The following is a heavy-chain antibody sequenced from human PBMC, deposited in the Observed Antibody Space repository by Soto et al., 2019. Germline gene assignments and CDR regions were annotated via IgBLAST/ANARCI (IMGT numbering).Heavy chain of an antibody. V-gene: IGHV4-34*01. Sequence: PSETLSLTCAVYGGSFSGYYWSWIRQPPGKGLEWIGEINHSGSTNYNPSLKSRVTISVDTSKNQFSLKLSSVTAADTAVYYCARGPYSSSWAAYYYYGMDVWGQGPTVTVSS. D-gene: IGHD6-13*01. CDR3: ARGPYSSSWAAYYYYGMDV. CDR1: GGSFSGYY. J-gene: IGHJ6*02. CDR2: INHSGST.